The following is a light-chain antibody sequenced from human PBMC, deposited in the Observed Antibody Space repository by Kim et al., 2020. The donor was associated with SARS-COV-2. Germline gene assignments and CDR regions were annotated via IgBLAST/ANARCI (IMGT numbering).Light chain of an antibody. Sequence: TPGERATLSCRASQSGTDNFLAWYQQKPGQAPRLLIHGASSRATCIPDRFSSSGYGTDFSLTVSRLEPEDCAVYYRQQYGSAPLTFGGGTKVEIK. J-gene: IGKJ4*01. CDR1: QSGTDNF. V-gene: IGKV3-20*01. CDR2: GAS. CDR3: QQYGSAPLT.